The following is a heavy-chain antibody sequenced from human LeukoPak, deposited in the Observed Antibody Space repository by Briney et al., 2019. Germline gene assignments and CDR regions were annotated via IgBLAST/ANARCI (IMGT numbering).Heavy chain of an antibody. CDR1: GITFSSYA. CDR3: AKLGGYCSGGSCYDFDY. V-gene: IGHV3-23*01. CDR2: ISGSGAGT. D-gene: IGHD2-15*01. J-gene: IGHJ4*02. Sequence: GGSLRLSCAASGITFSSYAMSWVRQAPGKGLEWVSAISGSGAGTYYADSGKGRFPISRDNSKNTLYLQMNSLRAEDTAIYYCAKLGGYCSGGSCYDFDYWGQGTLVTVSS.